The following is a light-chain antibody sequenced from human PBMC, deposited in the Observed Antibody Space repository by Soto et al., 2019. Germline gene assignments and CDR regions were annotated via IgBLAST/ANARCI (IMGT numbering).Light chain of an antibody. J-gene: IGKJ1*01. Sequence: EIVLTQSPGTLSLSPGERATLSCRASQSVRRSYLAWYQQKLGQAPRLLIYGVSNRATGIPDRFSGSGTGTYFTLTISRLESEEFAVYYCRQYGTSPRTFGQGTKVEIK. CDR2: GVS. V-gene: IGKV3-20*01. CDR3: RQYGTSPRT. CDR1: QSVRRSY.